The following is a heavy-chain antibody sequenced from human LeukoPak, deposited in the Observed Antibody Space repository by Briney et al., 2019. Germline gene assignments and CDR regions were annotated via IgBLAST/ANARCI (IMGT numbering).Heavy chain of an antibody. CDR1: GFTFSSYA. CDR2: ISGSGGST. V-gene: IGHV3-23*01. D-gene: IGHD3-22*01. CDR3: AKDLVSGSYYDSSGYWWAFDI. Sequence: GGSLRLSCAASGFTFSSYAMSWVRQAPGKGLEWVSAISGSGGSTYYADSVKGRFTISRANSKNTLYLQMNSLRAEDTAVYYCAKDLVSGSYYDSSGYWWAFDIWGQGTMVTVSS. J-gene: IGHJ3*02.